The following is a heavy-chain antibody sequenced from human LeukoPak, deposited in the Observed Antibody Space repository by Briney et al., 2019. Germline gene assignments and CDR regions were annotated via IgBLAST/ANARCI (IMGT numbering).Heavy chain of an antibody. V-gene: IGHV3-48*03. Sequence: GGSLRLSCAASGFTFSSYEMNWVRQAPGKGLEWVSYIGSSGTTTYYLDSVKGRFTFSRDNAKNSLYLQMNSLRGEDTAVYYCARDPTRRFDLWGQGTLVTVSS. CDR3: ARDPTRRFDL. J-gene: IGHJ4*02. CDR2: IGSSGTTT. CDR1: GFTFSSYE.